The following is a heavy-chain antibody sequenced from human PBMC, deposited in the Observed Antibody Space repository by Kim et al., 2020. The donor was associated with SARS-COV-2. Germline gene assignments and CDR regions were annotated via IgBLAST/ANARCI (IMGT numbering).Heavy chain of an antibody. Sequence: GGSLRLSCAASGFTFSSYGMHWVRQAPGKGLEWVAVISYDGSNKYYADSVKGRFTISRDNSKNTLYLQMNSLRAEDTAVYYCAKDSGTEYYDSSGYFVFDYWGQGTLVTVSS. CDR3: AKDSGTEYYDSSGYFVFDY. J-gene: IGHJ4*02. CDR2: ISYDGSNK. V-gene: IGHV3-30*18. CDR1: GFTFSSYG. D-gene: IGHD3-22*01.